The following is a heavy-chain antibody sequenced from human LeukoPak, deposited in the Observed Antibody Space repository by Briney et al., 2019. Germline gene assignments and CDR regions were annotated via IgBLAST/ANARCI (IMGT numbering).Heavy chain of an antibody. CDR2: IYYSGIT. V-gene: IGHV4-59*01. D-gene: IGHD5-18*01. CDR1: GGSISSYY. Sequence: SETLSLTCTVSGGSISSYYWSWIRQPPGKGLEWIGYIYYSGITNYNPSLKSRVTISVDTSKNQFSLNLSPVTAADTAVYYCARYSYGGYYFDYWGQGTLVTVSS. J-gene: IGHJ4*02. CDR3: ARYSYGGYYFDY.